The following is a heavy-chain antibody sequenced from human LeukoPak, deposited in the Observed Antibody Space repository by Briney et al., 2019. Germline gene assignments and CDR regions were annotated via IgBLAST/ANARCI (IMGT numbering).Heavy chain of an antibody. CDR2: IIPIFGTA. J-gene: IGHJ5*02. CDR3: ARDLGSYYGSNWFDP. CDR1: GGTFSSYA. Sequence: SVKVSCKASGGTFSSYAISWVRQAPGQGLEWMGGIIPIFGTANYAQKFQGRVTITADKSTSTAYMELSSLRSEDTAVYYCARDLGSYYGSNWFDPWGQGTLVTVSS. D-gene: IGHD3-10*01. V-gene: IGHV1-69*06.